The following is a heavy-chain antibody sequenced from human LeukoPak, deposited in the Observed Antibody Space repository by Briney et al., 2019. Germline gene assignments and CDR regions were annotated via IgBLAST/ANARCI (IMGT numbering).Heavy chain of an antibody. CDR1: GFTFSSYA. CDR2: ISYDGSNK. V-gene: IGHV3-30-3*01. CDR3: ARIPHWYYDSKLASNWFDP. J-gene: IGHJ5*02. Sequence: GGSLRLSCAASGFTFSSYAMHWVRQAAGKGLEWVAVISYDGSNKYYADSVKGRFTISRDNSKNTLYLQMNSLRAEDTAVYYCARIPHWYYDSKLASNWFDPWGQGTLVTVSS. D-gene: IGHD3-3*01.